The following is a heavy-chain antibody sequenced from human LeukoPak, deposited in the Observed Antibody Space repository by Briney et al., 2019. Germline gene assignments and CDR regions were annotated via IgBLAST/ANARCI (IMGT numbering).Heavy chain of an antibody. CDR3: GKKEGGGKNSN. CDR2: ISPSGDIT. Sequence: GGSLRLSCAASGFIFSSHGMNWVRQAPGKGLEWVSGISPSGDITYYADSVKGRFTISRDNSKNTVYLQMDSLRFEDAAVYYCGKKEGGGKNSNWGQGTPVP. V-gene: IGHV3-23*01. CDR1: GFIFSSHG. D-gene: IGHD3-16*01. J-gene: IGHJ4*02.